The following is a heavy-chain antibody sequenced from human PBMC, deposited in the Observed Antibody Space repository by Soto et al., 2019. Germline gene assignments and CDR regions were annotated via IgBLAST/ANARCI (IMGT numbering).Heavy chain of an antibody. Sequence: PGGSLRLSCAASGFTFSSYAMSWVRQAPGKGVEWVSAISGSGGSTYYADSVKGRFTISRDNSKNTLYLQMNSLRAEDTAVYYCAKAPSVVFISFFDYWGQGTLVTVSS. D-gene: IGHD3-22*01. J-gene: IGHJ4*02. CDR2: ISGSGGST. V-gene: IGHV3-23*01. CDR1: GFTFSSYA. CDR3: AKAPSVVFISFFDY.